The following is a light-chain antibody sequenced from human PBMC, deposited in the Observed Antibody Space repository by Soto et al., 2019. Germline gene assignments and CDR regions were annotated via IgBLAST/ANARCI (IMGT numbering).Light chain of an antibody. Sequence: DIQMTQSPSSVSASLGDRVTITCRASQGIGVYLAWFQQKPGNDPKLLIYAASTLQSGVPSRFSGSGSGADFTVTICCLQPEDVATYYCQKYNSAPLTFGGGTKVEIK. CDR1: QGIGVY. J-gene: IGKJ4*01. CDR2: AAS. CDR3: QKYNSAPLT. V-gene: IGKV1-27*01.